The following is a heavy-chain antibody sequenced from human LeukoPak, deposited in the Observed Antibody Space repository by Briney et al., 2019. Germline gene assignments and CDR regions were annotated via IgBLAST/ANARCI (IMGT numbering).Heavy chain of an antibody. J-gene: IGHJ4*02. CDR3: AREIRGEAGFDY. D-gene: IGHD3-16*01. Sequence: QGRVTITADKSTSTAYMELSRLRSDDTAVYYCAREIRGEAGFDYWGQGTLVTVSS. V-gene: IGHV1-69*04.